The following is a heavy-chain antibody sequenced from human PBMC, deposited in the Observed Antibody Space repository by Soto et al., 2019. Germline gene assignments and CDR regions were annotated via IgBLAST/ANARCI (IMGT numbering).Heavy chain of an antibody. Sequence: SETLSLTCAVYGGSFSGYYWSWIRQPPGKGLEWIGEINHSGSTNYNPSLKSRVTISVDTSKNQFSLKLSSVTAAETAVYYCERGNSSLLLDCWGQGALVPVSP. CDR3: ERGNSSLLLDC. V-gene: IGHV4-34*01. CDR1: GGSFSGYY. D-gene: IGHD2-8*02. CDR2: INHSGST. J-gene: IGHJ4*02.